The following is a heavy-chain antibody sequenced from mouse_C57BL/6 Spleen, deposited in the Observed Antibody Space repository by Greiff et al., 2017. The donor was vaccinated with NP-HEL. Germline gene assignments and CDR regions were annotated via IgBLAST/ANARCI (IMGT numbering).Heavy chain of an antibody. CDR3: AFYYGSSYGEYYFDY. CDR1: GFNIKDYY. CDR2: IDPEDGET. V-gene: IGHV14-2*01. D-gene: IGHD1-1*01. Sequence: EVQLQQSGAELVKPGASVKLSCTASGFNIKDYYMHWVKQRTEQGLEWIGRIDPEDGETKYAPKFQGKATITADTSSNTAYLQLSSLTSEDTAVYYCAFYYGSSYGEYYFDYWGQGTTLTVSS. J-gene: IGHJ2*01.